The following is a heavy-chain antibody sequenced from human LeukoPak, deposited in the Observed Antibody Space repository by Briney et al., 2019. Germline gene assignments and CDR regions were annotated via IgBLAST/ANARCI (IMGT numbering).Heavy chain of an antibody. D-gene: IGHD6-13*01. CDR3: ALGVSSSWHLEYFQH. J-gene: IGHJ1*01. CDR2: IYYSGST. V-gene: IGHV4-61*01. Sequence: SETLSLTCTVSGGSVSSGSYYWSWIRQPPGKGLEWIGYIYYSGSTNYNPSPKSRVTISVDTSKNQFSLKLSSVTAADTAVYYCALGVSSSWHLEYFQHWGQGTLVTVSS. CDR1: GGSVSSGSYY.